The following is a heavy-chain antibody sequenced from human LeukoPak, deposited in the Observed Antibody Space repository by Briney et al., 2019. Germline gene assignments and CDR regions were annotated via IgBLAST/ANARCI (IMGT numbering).Heavy chain of an antibody. CDR1: GFTFSNYA. D-gene: IGHD3-9*01. CDR2: ISGSGGST. CDR3: AKAEGYDILTGLDY. J-gene: IGHJ4*02. V-gene: IGHV3-23*01. Sequence: GSLRLSCAASGFTFSNYAMSWVRQAPGKGLEWVSVISGSGGSTYYADSVKGRFTISRDNSKNTLYLQMNSLRTEDTAVYYCAKAEGYDILTGLDYWGQGTLVTVSS.